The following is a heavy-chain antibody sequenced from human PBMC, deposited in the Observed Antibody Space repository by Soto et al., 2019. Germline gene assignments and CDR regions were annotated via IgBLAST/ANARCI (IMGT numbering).Heavy chain of an antibody. CDR3: AKDRGYTNYYGSGD. CDR2: ISGNSGSI. V-gene: IGHV3-9*01. CDR1: GFTFDDYA. D-gene: IGHD3-10*01. J-gene: IGHJ4*02. Sequence: VQLVESGGGLVQPGRSLRLSCAASGFTFDDYAMHWVRQAPGKGLEWVSGISGNSGSIGYADYVKGRFTISRDNAKNSLYLQMNTLSAEDTALYYCAKDRGYTNYYGSGDWGQGTLVTVSS.